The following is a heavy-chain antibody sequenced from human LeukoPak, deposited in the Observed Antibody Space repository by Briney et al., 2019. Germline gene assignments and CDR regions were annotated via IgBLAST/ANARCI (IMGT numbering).Heavy chain of an antibody. CDR3: ARGHQVEPFDY. J-gene: IGHJ4*02. V-gene: IGHV1-2*02. CDR2: INPNSGGT. Sequence: GASVKVSCKASGYTFTGYSVHWVRQAPGQGLEWMGWINPNSGGTKYALKFQGRVTMTRDTSISTAYMELSRLTSDDTAVYYCARGHQVEPFDYWGQGTLVTVSS. D-gene: IGHD1-14*01. CDR1: GYTFTGYS.